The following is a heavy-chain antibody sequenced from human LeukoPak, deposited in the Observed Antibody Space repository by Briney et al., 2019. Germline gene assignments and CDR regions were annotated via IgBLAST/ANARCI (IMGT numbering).Heavy chain of an antibody. Sequence: SETLSLTCAVYGGSFSGYYCSWIRQPPGKGQEWIGEINHSGSTNYNPSLKSRVTISVDTSKNQFSLKLSSVTAADTAVYYCARGGLPPGQYYFDYWGQGTLVTVSS. CDR1: GGSFSGYY. V-gene: IGHV4-34*01. CDR2: INHSGST. J-gene: IGHJ4*02. CDR3: ARGGLPPGQYYFDY. D-gene: IGHD4-11*01.